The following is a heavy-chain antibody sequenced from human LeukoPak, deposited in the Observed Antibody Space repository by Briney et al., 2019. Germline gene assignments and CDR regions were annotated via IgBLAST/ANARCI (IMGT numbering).Heavy chain of an antibody. CDR3: AELGLTMIGGV. Sequence: GGSLRLSCAASGFTFSSYEMNWVRQAPGKGLEWVSYISSSGSTIYYADSVKGRFTISRDNAKNSLYLQMNSLRAEDTAVYYCAELGLTMIGGVWGKGTTVTISS. D-gene: IGHD3-10*02. CDR2: ISSSGSTI. CDR1: GFTFSSYE. V-gene: IGHV3-48*03. J-gene: IGHJ6*04.